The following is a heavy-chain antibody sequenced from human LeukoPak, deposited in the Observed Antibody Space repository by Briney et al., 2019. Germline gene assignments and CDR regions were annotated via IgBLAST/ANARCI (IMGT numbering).Heavy chain of an antibody. D-gene: IGHD3-16*01. CDR2: ISSNGGST. Sequence: PGGSLRLSCAASGFTFSSYAMHWVRQAPGKGLEYVSAISSNGGSTYYANSVKGRFTISRDNSKNTLYLQMGSLRAEDMAVYYCARVGLRLSTYDYWGQGTLVTVSS. CDR1: GFTFSSYA. CDR3: ARVGLRLSTYDY. V-gene: IGHV3-64*01. J-gene: IGHJ4*02.